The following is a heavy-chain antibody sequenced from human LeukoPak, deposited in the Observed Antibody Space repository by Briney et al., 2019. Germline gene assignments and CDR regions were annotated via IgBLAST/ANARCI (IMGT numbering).Heavy chain of an antibody. CDR3: ARLTYDSGNFDY. V-gene: IGHV5-51*01. J-gene: IGHJ4*02. CDR2: IYPGDSDS. CDR1: GYSFTIYW. Sequence: GESLKISCKGSGYSFTIYWIAWVRQMPGKGLEWMGIIYPGDSDSRDSPSFQGQVTISADKSISTAYLQWSSLKASDTAMYYCARLTYDSGNFDYWGQGTLVIVSS. D-gene: IGHD3-10*01.